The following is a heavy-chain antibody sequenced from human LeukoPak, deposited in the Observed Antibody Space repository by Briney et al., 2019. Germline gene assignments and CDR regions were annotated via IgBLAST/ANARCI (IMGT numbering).Heavy chain of an antibody. CDR1: GFTFNTYS. V-gene: IGHV3-21*01. Sequence: KPGGSLRLSCAASGFTFNTYSMNWVRQAPGKGLEWVSSISSSSIYRYYADSVKGRFTISRDNAKNSVYLQMNSLRAEDTAVYYCARGIHYGSGSYMSQGWFDPWGQGTLVTVSS. CDR3: ARGIHYGSGSYMSQGWFDP. D-gene: IGHD3-10*01. J-gene: IGHJ5*02. CDR2: ISSSSIYR.